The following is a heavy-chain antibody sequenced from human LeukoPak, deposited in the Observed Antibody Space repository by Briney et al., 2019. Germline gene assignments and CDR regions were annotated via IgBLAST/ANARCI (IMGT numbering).Heavy chain of an antibody. D-gene: IGHD4-23*01. V-gene: IGHV3-74*01. J-gene: IGHJ4*02. CDR1: GFTFRTYW. CDR2: IRGDESKT. Sequence: GGSLRLSCAASGFTFRTYWMHWVRQAPGKGLVWVSGIRGDESKTTYADSVKGRFTISRDNSKNTLYLQMNSLRAEDTAVYYCARGFDYGGLDYWGQGTLVTVSS. CDR3: ARGFDYGGLDY.